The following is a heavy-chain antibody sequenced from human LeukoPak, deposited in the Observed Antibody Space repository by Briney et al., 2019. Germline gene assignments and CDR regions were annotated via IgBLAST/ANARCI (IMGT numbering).Heavy chain of an antibody. CDR3: AKDFRDSSGYYYLLGYYFDY. CDR2: ISGSGGST. D-gene: IGHD3-22*01. CDR1: GFTVSSNY. V-gene: IGHV3-23*01. Sequence: GGSLRLSCAASGFTVSSNYMNWVRQAPGKGLEWVSAISGSGGSTYYADSVKGRFTISRDNSKNTLYLQMNSLRAEDTAVYYCAKDFRDSSGYYYLLGYYFDYWGQGTLVTVSS. J-gene: IGHJ4*02.